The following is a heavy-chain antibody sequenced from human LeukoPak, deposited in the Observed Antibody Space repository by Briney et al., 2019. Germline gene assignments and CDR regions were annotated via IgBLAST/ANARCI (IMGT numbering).Heavy chain of an antibody. CDR1: GYTFTGYY. D-gene: IGHD1-26*01. CDR3: ARDRASKWELLPHAIDY. Sequence: SVKVSCKASGYTFTGYYMHWVRQAPGQGLEWMGRIIPILGIANYAQKFQGRVTITADKSTSTAYMELSSLRSEDTAVYYCARDRASKWELLPHAIDYWGQGTLVTVSS. J-gene: IGHJ4*02. V-gene: IGHV1-69*04. CDR2: IIPILGIA.